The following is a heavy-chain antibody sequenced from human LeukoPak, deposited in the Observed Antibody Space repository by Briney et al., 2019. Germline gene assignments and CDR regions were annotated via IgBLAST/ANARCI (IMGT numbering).Heavy chain of an antibody. CDR3: AREGHSGSWYVSWFDP. V-gene: IGHV4-4*07. Sequence: SETLSLTCTVSGGSISSYYWSWIRQPAGKGLEWIGRIYTSGSTNYNPSLKSRVTVSVDTSKNQFSLKLSSVTAADTAVYYCAREGHSGSWYVSWFDPWGQGTLVTVSS. CDR1: GGSISSYY. D-gene: IGHD6-13*01. J-gene: IGHJ5*02. CDR2: IYTSGST.